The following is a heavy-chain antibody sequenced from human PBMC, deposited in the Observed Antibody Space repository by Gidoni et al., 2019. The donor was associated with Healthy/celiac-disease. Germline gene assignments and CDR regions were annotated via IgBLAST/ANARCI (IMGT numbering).Heavy chain of an antibody. J-gene: IGHJ4*02. CDR1: GYRCTSYW. CDR3: ARHDFWSGYYQFDY. CDR2: IYPGDSDT. V-gene: IGHV5-51*01. D-gene: IGHD3-3*01. Sequence: EVQLVQSGAGVKQPGESLRIPWKVHGYRCTSYWSGWVRQMPGKGLEWMWIIYPGDSDTRYSPSFQGQVTISADKSISTAYLQWSSLKASDTAMYYCARHDFWSGYYQFDYWGQGTLVTVSS.